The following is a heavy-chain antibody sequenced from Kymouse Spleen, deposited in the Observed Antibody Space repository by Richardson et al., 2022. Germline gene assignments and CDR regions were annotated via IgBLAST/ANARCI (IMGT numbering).Heavy chain of an antibody. CDR2: IYYSGST. CDR3: ARITMVRAPDAFDI. J-gene: IGHJ3*02. CDR1: GGSISSSSYY. D-gene: IGHD3-10*01. Sequence: QLQLQESGPGLVKPSETLSLTCTVSGGSISSSSYYWGWIRQPPGKGLEWIGSIYYSGSTYYNPSLKSRVTISVDTSKNQFSLKLSSVTAADTAVYYCARITMVRAPDAFDIWGQGTMVTVSS. V-gene: IGHV4-39*01.